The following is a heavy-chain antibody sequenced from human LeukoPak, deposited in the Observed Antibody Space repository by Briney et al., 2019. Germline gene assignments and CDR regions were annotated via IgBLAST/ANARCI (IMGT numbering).Heavy chain of an antibody. CDR2: IYYSGST. Sequence: SETLSLTCTVSGGSVSSGSYYWSWIRQPPGKGLEWIGYIYYSGSTSYNPSLKSRVTISVDTSKNQFSLKLSSVTAADTAAYYCAREWAGSGYSLDYWGQGTLVTVSS. CDR3: AREWAGSGYSLDY. CDR1: GGSVSSGSYY. V-gene: IGHV4-61*01. J-gene: IGHJ4*02. D-gene: IGHD3-22*01.